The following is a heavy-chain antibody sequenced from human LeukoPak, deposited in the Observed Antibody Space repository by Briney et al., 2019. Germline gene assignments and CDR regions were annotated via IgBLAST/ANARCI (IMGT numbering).Heavy chain of an antibody. J-gene: IGHJ4*02. CDR3: AREEGGNYFDA. CDR1: GFTFSSYE. CDR2: IGSSGTTI. V-gene: IGHV3-48*03. D-gene: IGHD1-26*01. Sequence: GGSLRLSCAASGFTFSSYEMNWVRQAPGKGLEWVSYIGSSGTTIYYADSVKGRFTISRDNAKNSLYLQMNSLRGEDTAVYYCAREEGGNYFDAWGQGTLVTVSS.